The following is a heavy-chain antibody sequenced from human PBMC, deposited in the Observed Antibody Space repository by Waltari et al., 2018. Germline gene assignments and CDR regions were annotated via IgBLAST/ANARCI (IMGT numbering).Heavy chain of an antibody. CDR3: ARGITYYDFWSGSEYYFDY. CDR2: IYYSGST. D-gene: IGHD3-3*01. Sequence: QVQLQESGPGLVKPSETLSLTCTVSGGSISSYYWSWIRQPPGKGLEWIGYIYYSGSTNYNPSLKSRVTISVDTSKNQFSLKLSSVTAADTAVYYCARGITYYDFWSGSEYYFDYWGQGTLVTVSS. J-gene: IGHJ4*02. CDR1: GGSISSYY. V-gene: IGHV4-59*01.